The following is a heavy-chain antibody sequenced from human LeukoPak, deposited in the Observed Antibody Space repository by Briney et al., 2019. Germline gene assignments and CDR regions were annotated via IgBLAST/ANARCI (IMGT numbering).Heavy chain of an antibody. CDR3: AKGGYSGHEFDF. Sequence: GGSLRLSCAASGFIVSDNCMSWVRQAPGKGLEWLSVIYGGNSTYYAVSVKGRFTISRDTSKNTLYLQMNSLTVEDTAVYYCAKGGYSGHEFDFWGQGALVTVSS. CDR1: GFIVSDNC. CDR2: IYGGNST. V-gene: IGHV3-66*01. J-gene: IGHJ5*01. D-gene: IGHD5-12*01.